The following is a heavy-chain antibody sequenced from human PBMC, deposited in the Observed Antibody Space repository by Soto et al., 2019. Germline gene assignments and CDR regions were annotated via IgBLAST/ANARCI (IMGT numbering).Heavy chain of an antibody. CDR3: ARGTYYYDPWFDY. Sequence: ESGGGVVQPGRSLRLSCAASGFTFSSYAMHWVRQAPGKGLEWVAVISYDGSNKYYADSVKGRFTISRDNSKNTLYLQMNSLRAEDTAVYYCARGTYYYDPWFDYWGQGTLVTVSS. D-gene: IGHD3-22*01. CDR1: GFTFSSYA. CDR2: ISYDGSNK. J-gene: IGHJ4*02. V-gene: IGHV3-30-3*01.